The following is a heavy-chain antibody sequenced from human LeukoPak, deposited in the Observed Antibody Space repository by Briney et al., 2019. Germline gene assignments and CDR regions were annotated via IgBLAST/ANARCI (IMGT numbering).Heavy chain of an antibody. V-gene: IGHV4-59*01. J-gene: IGHJ2*01. CDR1: GGSISSYY. D-gene: IGHD6-19*01. Sequence: SETLSLTCTVSGGSISSYYWSWIRQPAGKGLEWIGYILYSGSTNYNPSLKSRVTISVDTSKNQFSLKLSSVTAADTAVYYCATVAVARYWYFDLWGRGTLVTVSS. CDR3: ATVAVARYWYFDL. CDR2: ILYSGST.